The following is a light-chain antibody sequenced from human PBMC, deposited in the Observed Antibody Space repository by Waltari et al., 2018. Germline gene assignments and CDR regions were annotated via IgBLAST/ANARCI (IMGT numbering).Light chain of an antibody. V-gene: IGKV1-5*03. J-gene: IGKJ2*01. CDR2: KAS. CDR1: QSISSW. CDR3: QQYNSYPYT. Sequence: DIQMTQSPSTLSASVGDRVTITCRASQSISSWLAWYQQKPGKAPKLLIYKASSLESGVPSRFSGSGSGTEFTLTISSLQPNDFATYYCQQYNSYPYTFGQGTKLEIK.